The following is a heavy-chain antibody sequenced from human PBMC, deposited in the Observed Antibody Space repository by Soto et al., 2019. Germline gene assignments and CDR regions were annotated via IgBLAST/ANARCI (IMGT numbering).Heavy chain of an antibody. Sequence: AGGSLRLSCAASGFTVSSNYMSWVRQAPGKGLEWVSVIYSGGSTYYADSVKGRFTISRDNSKNTLYLQMNSLRAEDTAVYYCARLPFIYYDSSGYGPGAFDIWGQGTMVTVSS. CDR2: IYSGGST. J-gene: IGHJ3*02. D-gene: IGHD3-22*01. CDR3: ARLPFIYYDSSGYGPGAFDI. V-gene: IGHV3-53*01. CDR1: GFTVSSNY.